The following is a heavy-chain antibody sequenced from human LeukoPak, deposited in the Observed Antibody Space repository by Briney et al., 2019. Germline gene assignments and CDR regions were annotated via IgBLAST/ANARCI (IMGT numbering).Heavy chain of an antibody. J-gene: IGHJ4*02. Sequence: ASVKVSCKASGYTFTSYAMNWVRQAPGQGLEWMGWINTNTGNPTYAQGFTGRFVFSLDTSVSTAYLQISSLKAEDTAVYYCARDQAYSSSWYGPGDDYWGQGTLVTVSS. CDR3: ARDQAYSSSWYGPGDDY. D-gene: IGHD6-13*01. CDR2: INTNTGNP. CDR1: GYTFTSYA. V-gene: IGHV7-4-1*02.